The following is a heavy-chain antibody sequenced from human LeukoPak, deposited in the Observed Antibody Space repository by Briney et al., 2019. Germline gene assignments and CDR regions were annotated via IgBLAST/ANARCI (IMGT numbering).Heavy chain of an antibody. CDR1: GFTATRYA. CDR2: INNNNNP. J-gene: IGHJ4*02. CDR3: AKDHPSSRWPAFES. D-gene: IGHD6-13*01. Sequence: PGGSLRLSCAASGFTATRYAMSWVRQAPGEGLEWVAAINNNNNPYYGDSVRGRFTISRDTSGNTVYLQMNNLRAGDTAIYYCAKDHPSSRWPAFESWGQGTLVTVSS. V-gene: IGHV3-23*05.